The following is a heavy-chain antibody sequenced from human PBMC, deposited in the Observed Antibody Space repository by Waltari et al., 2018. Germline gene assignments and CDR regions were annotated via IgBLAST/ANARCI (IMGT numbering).Heavy chain of an antibody. J-gene: IGHJ4*02. CDR1: GGSISRGSSS. D-gene: IGHD3-16*01. Sequence: QVQLQESGPGLVKPSQTLSLTCTVSGGSISRGSSSWIWIRQPAGKGLEWIGRIYTSGSTNYNPSLKSRVTISVDTSKNQFSLKLSSVTAADTAVYYCARLASPGGHFDYCGQGTLVTVSS. V-gene: IGHV4-61*02. CDR2: IYTSGST. CDR3: ARLASPGGHFDY.